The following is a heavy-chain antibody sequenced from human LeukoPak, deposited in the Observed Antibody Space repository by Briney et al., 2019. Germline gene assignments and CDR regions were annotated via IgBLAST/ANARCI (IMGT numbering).Heavy chain of an antibody. Sequence: GGSLEISCKGSGCSFTTNWISWVRQMPGKGLEWMGRIDPSDSYTNYSPSFQGHVTISADKSISTAYLQWSSLKASDTAMYYCARLTWDNWFDPWGQGTLVTVSS. D-gene: IGHD1-26*01. CDR1: GCSFTTNW. CDR3: ARLTWDNWFDP. J-gene: IGHJ5*02. V-gene: IGHV5-10-1*01. CDR2: IDPSDSYT.